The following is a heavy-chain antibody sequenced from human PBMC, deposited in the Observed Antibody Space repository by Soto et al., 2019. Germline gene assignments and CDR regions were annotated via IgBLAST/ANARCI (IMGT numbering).Heavy chain of an antibody. CDR1: GGSISSGGYY. Sequence: SETLSLTCTVSGGSISSGGYYWSWIRQHPGKGLEWIGYIYYSWSTYYNPSLKGRVTISVDTSKNQFSLKLSSVTAADTAVYYCARAEGGSSPWDWFDPWAQGTLVTVSS. CDR3: ARAEGGSSPWDWFDP. D-gene: IGHD3-16*01. CDR2: IYYSWST. J-gene: IGHJ5*02. V-gene: IGHV4-31*03.